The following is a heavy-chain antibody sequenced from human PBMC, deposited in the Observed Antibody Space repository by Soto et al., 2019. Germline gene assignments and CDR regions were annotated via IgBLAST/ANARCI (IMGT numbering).Heavy chain of an antibody. D-gene: IGHD4-17*01. CDR2: INVGNGDT. CDR1: GYTFTNFA. CDR3: ASESYGGEFDY. V-gene: IGHV1-3*01. Sequence: VKVSCKASGYTFTNFAMHWVRQAPGQRLEWMGWINVGNGDTEYSQKFQGRVTITRDTSASTAYMELSSLRSEDTAVYYCASESYGGEFDYWGQGTLVTVSS. J-gene: IGHJ4*02.